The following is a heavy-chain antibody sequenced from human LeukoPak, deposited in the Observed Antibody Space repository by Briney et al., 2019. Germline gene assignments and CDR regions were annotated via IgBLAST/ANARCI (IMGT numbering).Heavy chain of an antibody. Sequence: GGSLRLSCAASGFTFSSYRMSWVRQAPGKGLEWVANIKQDGSEKYYVDSVKGRFTISRDNAKNSLYLQMNSLRAEDTAVYYCARDGEYSSSSAAFDIWGQGTIVTVSS. CDR2: IKQDGSEK. CDR3: ARDGEYSSSSAAFDI. D-gene: IGHD6-6*01. V-gene: IGHV3-7*01. CDR1: GFTFSSYR. J-gene: IGHJ3*02.